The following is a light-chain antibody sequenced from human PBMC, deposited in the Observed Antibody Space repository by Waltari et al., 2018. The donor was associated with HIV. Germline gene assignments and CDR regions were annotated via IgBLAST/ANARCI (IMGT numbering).Light chain of an antibody. J-gene: IGKJ1*01. CDR2: WAS. CDR1: QSVLYSSSNKNY. Sequence: DIVMTQSPDSLAVSLGERATINCKSSQSVLYSSSNKNYLAWYQQKPGQPPKLLIYWASTRESGVPDRFSGSGSGTDFTLTISSLQAEDVAVYYCQQYYSSPPTFGQGT. V-gene: IGKV4-1*01. CDR3: QQYYSSPPT.